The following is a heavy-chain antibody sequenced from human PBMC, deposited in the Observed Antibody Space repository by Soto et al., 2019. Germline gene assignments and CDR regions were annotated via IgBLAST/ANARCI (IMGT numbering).Heavy chain of an antibody. CDR1: GFTFSSYG. Sequence: GGSLRLSCAASGFTFSSYGMHWVRQAPGKGLEWVAVISYDGSNKYYADSVKGRFTISRDNSKNTLYLQMNSLRAEDTAVYYCAKAMTTVDYYYYYGMDVWGQGTTVTLSS. V-gene: IGHV3-30*18. D-gene: IGHD4-4*01. CDR2: ISYDGSNK. CDR3: AKAMTTVDYYYYYGMDV. J-gene: IGHJ6*02.